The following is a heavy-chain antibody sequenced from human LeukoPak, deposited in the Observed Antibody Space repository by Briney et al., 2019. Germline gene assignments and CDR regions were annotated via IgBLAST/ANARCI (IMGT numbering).Heavy chain of an antibody. CDR2: ISYDGSNK. CDR1: GFTVSSNY. D-gene: IGHD2-8*02. J-gene: IGHJ6*03. Sequence: GGSLRLSCAASGFTVSSNYMSWVRQAPGKGLEWVAVISYDGSNKYYADSVKGRFTISRDNSKNTLYLQMNSLRAEDTAVYYCARASVGWWHDRPYYMDVWGKGTTVTVSS. V-gene: IGHV3-30*03. CDR3: ARASVGWWHDRPYYMDV.